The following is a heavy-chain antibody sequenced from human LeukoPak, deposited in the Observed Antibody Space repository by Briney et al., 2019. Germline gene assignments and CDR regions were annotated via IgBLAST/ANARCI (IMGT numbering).Heavy chain of an antibody. V-gene: IGHV1-69*13. Sequence: SVKVSCKASGGTFSNYAISWVRQAPGQGLEWMGGIIPIFGTANSAQKFQAGVTITADESTSTAYMELSSLRSDDTAVYYCASNFYGSGSYPVWGQGTLVTVSS. CDR1: GGTFSNYA. CDR3: ASNFYGSGSYPV. CDR2: IIPIFGTA. J-gene: IGHJ4*02. D-gene: IGHD3-10*01.